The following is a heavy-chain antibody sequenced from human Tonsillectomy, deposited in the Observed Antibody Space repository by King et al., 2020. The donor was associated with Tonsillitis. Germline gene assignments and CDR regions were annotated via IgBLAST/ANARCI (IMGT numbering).Heavy chain of an antibody. CDR3: KATGPYSSETSGSYHEY. CDR1: GFIFRRFD. Sequence: VQLVESGGGVVQPGRSLTLSCAASGFIFRRFDMHWVRQAPGKGLDWVAIIWSDGNDKKYGDSVKGRFTISRDNSKNTMYLQMNSLRAEDTAVYCAKATGPYSSETSGSYHEYWGQGTLVTVSS. D-gene: IGHD3-22*01. J-gene: IGHJ4*02. CDR2: IWSDGNDK. V-gene: IGHV3-33*06.